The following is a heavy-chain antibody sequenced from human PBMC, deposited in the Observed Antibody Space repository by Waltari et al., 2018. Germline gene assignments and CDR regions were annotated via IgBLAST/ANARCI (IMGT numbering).Heavy chain of an antibody. CDR2: IYYSGST. D-gene: IGHD3-3*01. J-gene: IGHJ6*03. CDR1: GGAISSYY. V-gene: IGHV4-59*13. CDR3: ARLTYYDFWSGYYGYYYYYMDV. Sequence: QVQLQESGPGLVKPSETLSLPCTVPGGAISSYYWSWIRSPPATGREWIGYIYYSGSTNYNPSLKSRVTISVDTSKNQFSLKLSSVTAADTAVYYCARLTYYDFWSGYYGYYYYYMDVWGKGTTVTVSS.